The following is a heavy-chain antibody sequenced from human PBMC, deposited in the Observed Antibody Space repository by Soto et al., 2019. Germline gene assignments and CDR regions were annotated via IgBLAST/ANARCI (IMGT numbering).Heavy chain of an antibody. CDR1: GGTFSSYT. D-gene: IGHD6-19*01. CDR2: IIPILGIA. V-gene: IGHV1-69*08. CDR3: ARDRRFRGWYGGHDAFDV. J-gene: IGHJ3*01. Sequence: QVQLVQSGAEVKKPGPSVKVSCKASGGTFSSYTISWVRQAPGQGLEWMGRIIPILGIANYAQNFQGRVTITADKSTSTAYMELSSLRSEDTAVYYCARDRRFRGWYGGHDAFDVWGQGTMVTVSS.